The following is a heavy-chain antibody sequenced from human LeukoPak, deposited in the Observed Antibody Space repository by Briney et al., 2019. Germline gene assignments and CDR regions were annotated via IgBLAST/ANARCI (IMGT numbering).Heavy chain of an antibody. D-gene: IGHD6-13*01. Sequence: GGSLRLSCAASGFTFSSYAMSWVRQAPGKGLEWVSGISWNSGSIGYADSVKGRFTISRDNAKNSLYLQMNSLRAEDTALYYCAKDGAAAGTHLDYWGQGTLVTVSS. V-gene: IGHV3-9*01. CDR2: ISWNSGSI. J-gene: IGHJ4*02. CDR1: GFTFSSYA. CDR3: AKDGAAAGTHLDY.